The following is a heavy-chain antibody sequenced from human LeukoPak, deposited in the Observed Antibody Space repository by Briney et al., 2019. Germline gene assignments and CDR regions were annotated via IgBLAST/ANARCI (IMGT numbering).Heavy chain of an antibody. J-gene: IGHJ4*02. CDR3: AKAITFGATSKRYYFDY. V-gene: IGHV3-23*01. D-gene: IGHD3-16*01. CDR1: GFTFSSYA. Sequence: PGGSLRLSCAASGFTFSSYAMSWVRQAPGTGLEWVSAIRGSGGSIYYADSVKGRFTISRDNSKNTLYLQMNSLRAEDTAVYYCAKAITFGATSKRYYFDYWGQGTLVTVSS. CDR2: IRGSGGSI.